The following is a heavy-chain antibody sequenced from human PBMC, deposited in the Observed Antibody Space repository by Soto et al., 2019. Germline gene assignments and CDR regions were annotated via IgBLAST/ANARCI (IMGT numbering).Heavy chain of an antibody. J-gene: IGHJ6*02. CDR3: AKTYDFWSGYYYGMDV. CDR1: GFTFSSYG. V-gene: IGHV3-30*18. CDR2: ISYDGSNK. D-gene: IGHD3-3*01. Sequence: GGSLRLSCAASGFTFSSYGMHWVRQAPGKGLEWVAAISYDGSNKYYADSVKGRFTISRDNSKNTLYLQMNSLRAEDTAVYYCAKTYDFWSGYYYGMDVWGQGTTVTVSS.